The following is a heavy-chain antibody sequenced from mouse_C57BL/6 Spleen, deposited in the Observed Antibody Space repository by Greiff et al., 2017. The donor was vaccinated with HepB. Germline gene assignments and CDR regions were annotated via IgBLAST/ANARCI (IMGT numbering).Heavy chain of an antibody. V-gene: IGHV1-54*01. CDR1: GYAFTNYL. Sequence: VQLQESGAELVRPGTSVKVSCKASGYAFTNYLIEWVKQRPGQGLEWIGVINPGSGGTNYNEKFKGKVTLTADKSSSTAYMQLSSLTSEDSAVSFCAREGGNWDYFDYWGQGTTLTVSS. CDR2: INPGSGGT. CDR3: AREGGNWDYFDY. D-gene: IGHD4-1*02. J-gene: IGHJ2*01.